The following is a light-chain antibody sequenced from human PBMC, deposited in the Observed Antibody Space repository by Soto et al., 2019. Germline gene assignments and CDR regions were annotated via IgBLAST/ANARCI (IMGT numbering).Light chain of an antibody. V-gene: IGLV2-14*01. Sequence: QSVLTQLASVSGSPGQSITISCTGASSDVGGYKYVSWYQQHPGKAPKLIIYEVSNRPSGVSNRFSGSKSGNTASLTISGLQAEDEADYYCSSYTSSSTQVFGTGTKVTVL. CDR2: EVS. J-gene: IGLJ1*01. CDR1: SSDVGGYKY. CDR3: SSYTSSSTQV.